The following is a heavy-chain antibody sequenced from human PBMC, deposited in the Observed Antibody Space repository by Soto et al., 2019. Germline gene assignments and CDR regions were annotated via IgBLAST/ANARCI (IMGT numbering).Heavy chain of an antibody. Sequence: QVQLVQSGAAVKKPGSSVKVSCKASGGTFSSYAISWGRQAPGQGLEWMGGIIPIFGTANYAQKFQGRVTLTADESTSTAYMELSSLRSEDTAVYYCASHGITGTWVYYYGMDVWGQGTTVTVSS. D-gene: IGHD1-7*01. J-gene: IGHJ6*02. V-gene: IGHV1-69*12. CDR1: GGTFSSYA. CDR3: ASHGITGTWVYYYGMDV. CDR2: IIPIFGTA.